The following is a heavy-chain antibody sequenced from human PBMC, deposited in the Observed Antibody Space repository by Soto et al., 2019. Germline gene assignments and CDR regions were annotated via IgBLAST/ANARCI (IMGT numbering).Heavy chain of an antibody. CDR3: ARGEVVAD. Sequence: EVQLVETGGGLIQPGGPLRLSCAASGFTVSNNYMSCVRHAPGKGLESGAIIYSAGRTFYLYSVKGRFTISRDNSKNKLYLQMNSLRAEDTAVYYCARGEVVADWGQGSLVT. CDR2: IYSAGRT. V-gene: IGHV3-53*02. CDR1: GFTVSNNY. D-gene: IGHD3-22*01. J-gene: IGHJ1*01.